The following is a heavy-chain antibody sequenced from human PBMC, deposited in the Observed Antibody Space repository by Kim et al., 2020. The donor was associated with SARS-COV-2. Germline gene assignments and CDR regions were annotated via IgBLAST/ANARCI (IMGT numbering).Heavy chain of an antibody. V-gene: IGHV3-9*01. CDR2: ISWNSGSI. D-gene: IGHD3-10*01. CDR3: AKDIGPYNYYGSGSYPYYYYGMDV. CDR1: GFTFDDYA. J-gene: IGHJ6*02. Sequence: GGSLRLSCAASGFTFDDYAMHWVRQAPGKGLEWVSGISWNSGSIGYADSVKGRFTISRDNAKNSLYLQMNSLRAEDTALYYCAKDIGPYNYYGSGSYPYYYYGMDVWGQGTTVTVSS.